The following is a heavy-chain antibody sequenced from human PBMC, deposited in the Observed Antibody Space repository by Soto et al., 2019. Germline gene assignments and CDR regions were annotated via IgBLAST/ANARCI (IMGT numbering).Heavy chain of an antibody. CDR1: GGSISSGDYY. Sequence: QVQLQESGPGLVKPSQTLSLTCTVSGGSISSGDYYWSWIRQPPGKGLEWIGYIYYSGSTYNNPSLKSRLTTSIDTSKNQFSLKLSSVTAADTAVYYCARVPAYSYGYSFDYWGQGTLVTVSS. V-gene: IGHV4-30-4*01. CDR2: IYYSGST. D-gene: IGHD5-18*01. J-gene: IGHJ4*02. CDR3: ARVPAYSYGYSFDY.